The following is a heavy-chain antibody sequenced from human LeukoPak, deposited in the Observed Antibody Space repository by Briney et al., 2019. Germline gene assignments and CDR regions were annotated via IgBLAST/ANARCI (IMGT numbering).Heavy chain of an antibody. J-gene: IGHJ6*03. CDR2: IYYSGST. D-gene: IGHD3-16*01. CDR3: AVGATHYYMDV. Sequence: SETLSLTCTVSGGSIRGYYWSWVRQPPGKGLEWIAYIYYSGSTNYNPSLKSRVTISLDTSKNQFSLKLSSVTAADTAVYYCAVGATHYYMDVWGKGTTLTVSS. V-gene: IGHV4-59*08. CDR1: GGSIRGYY.